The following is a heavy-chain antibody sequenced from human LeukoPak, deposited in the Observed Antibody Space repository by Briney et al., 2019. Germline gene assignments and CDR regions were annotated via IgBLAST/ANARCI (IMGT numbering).Heavy chain of an antibody. J-gene: IGHJ4*02. CDR3: ASLIAVADYYFGY. D-gene: IGHD6-19*01. V-gene: IGHV4-4*02. CDR1: GGSITSSNW. Sequence: SETLSLTCAVSGGSITSSNWWSWVRQPPGKGREWIGEVYHSGSTNYNPSLKSRVTISVDKSKNQFSLKVSSVTAADTAVYYCASLIAVADYYFGYWGQGTLVTVSS. CDR2: VYHSGST.